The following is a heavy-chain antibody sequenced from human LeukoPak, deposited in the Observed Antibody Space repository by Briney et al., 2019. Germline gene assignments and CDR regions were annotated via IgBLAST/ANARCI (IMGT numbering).Heavy chain of an antibody. J-gene: IGHJ4*02. D-gene: IGHD6-19*01. CDR3: ARRAVAGNGFDY. V-gene: IGHV4-39*01. CDR1: GGSISSSNYY. CDR2: IYCSGNT. Sequence: PSETLSLTCTVSGGSISSSNYYWGWIRQPPGKGLEWIGTIYCSGNTYYNPSLKSRVSISVDTSKNQFSLTLSSVTAADTAVYYCARRAVAGNGFDYWGQGTLVTVSS.